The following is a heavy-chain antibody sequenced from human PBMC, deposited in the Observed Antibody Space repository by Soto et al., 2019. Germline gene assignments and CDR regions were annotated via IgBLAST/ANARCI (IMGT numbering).Heavy chain of an antibody. CDR1: GFSLGSYS. D-gene: IGHD3-22*01. CDR3: ARDQRYYDSSGYLD. Sequence: PGGSLRLSCAASGFSLGSYSMDWVRQAPRKGLVWVARIDVDGRVTAYADSGKGRFTISRDNGENMLYLQMNSLRAEDTAVYYWARDQRYYDSSGYLDWGQGTLVTVSS. J-gene: IGHJ4*02. V-gene: IGHV3-74*01. CDR2: IDVDGRVT.